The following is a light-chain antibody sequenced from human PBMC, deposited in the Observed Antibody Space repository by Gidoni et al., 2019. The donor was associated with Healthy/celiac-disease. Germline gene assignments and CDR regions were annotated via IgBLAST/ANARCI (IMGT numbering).Light chain of an antibody. CDR3: QQYGSSPRT. J-gene: IGKJ1*01. CDR1: QSVSSNY. Sequence: EIVSTKSPGTLSLSPGERATLSCRASQSVSSNYLALYQQNPGQAPMLLIYASSSRATSIPDRCSGSGSGTDFTLTISRLEPDDFALYYCQQYGSSPRTFGQGTKVEIK. CDR2: ASS. V-gene: IGKV3-20*01.